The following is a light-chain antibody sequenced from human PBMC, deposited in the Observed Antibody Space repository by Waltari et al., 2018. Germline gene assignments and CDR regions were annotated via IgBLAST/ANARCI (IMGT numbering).Light chain of an antibody. J-gene: IGKJ2*01. V-gene: IGKV2-30*01. Sequence: VVLTQSPLSLPVTPGQPASISCSSRPSPVYIDGNTYLNWFQQRAGQSPRRLLYKISNQNSGVPDRSSGSGSGTDFTLYISRVEAEDVGIYYCMHGGHWPYTFGQGTKLEIE. CDR2: KIS. CDR1: PSPVYIDGNTY. CDR3: MHGGHWPYT.